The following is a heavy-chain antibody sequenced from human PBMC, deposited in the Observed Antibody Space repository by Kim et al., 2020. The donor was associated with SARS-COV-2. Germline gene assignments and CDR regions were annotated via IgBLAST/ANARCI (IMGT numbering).Heavy chain of an antibody. J-gene: IGHJ4*02. Sequence: YADSVKGRFTISRDNSKNTLYLQMNRLRAEDTAVYYCATEYSSSWYYFDYWGQGTLVTVSS. V-gene: IGHV3-30*01. CDR3: ATEYSSSWYYFDY. D-gene: IGHD6-13*01.